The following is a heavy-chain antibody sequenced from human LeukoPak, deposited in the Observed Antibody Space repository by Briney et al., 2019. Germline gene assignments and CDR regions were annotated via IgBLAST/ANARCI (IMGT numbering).Heavy chain of an antibody. CDR2: INPNSGGT. D-gene: IGHD5-18*01. J-gene: IGHJ4*02. CDR1: GYTFTGYY. CDR3: AGRPDTAIVPIFDY. Sequence: ASVKVSCKASGYTFTGYYLHWVRQAPGQGLEWMGWINPNSGGTNYAQKFQGRVTMTGDTSISTAYMELSRLSSDDTAIYYCAGRPDTAIVPIFDYWGQGTLVTVSS. V-gene: IGHV1-2*02.